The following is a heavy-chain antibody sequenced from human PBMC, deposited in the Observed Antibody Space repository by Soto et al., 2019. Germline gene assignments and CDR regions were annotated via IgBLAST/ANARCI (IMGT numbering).Heavy chain of an antibody. D-gene: IGHD6-19*01. Sequence: EVQLVESGGGLIQPGGSLRLSCAASGFAVSSKYMTWVRQAPGKGLEWVSVIYGGGTTYYADSVKGRFTISRDTSKNTSYLQINSLRAEDTAVYYCVQTTGWPGFDFWGQGTLVTVSS. CDR1: GFAVSSKY. CDR3: VQTTGWPGFDF. CDR2: IYGGGTT. J-gene: IGHJ4*02. V-gene: IGHV3-53*01.